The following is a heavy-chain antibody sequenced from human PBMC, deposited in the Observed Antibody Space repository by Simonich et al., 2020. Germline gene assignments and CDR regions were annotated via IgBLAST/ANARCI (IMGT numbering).Heavy chain of an antibody. CDR3: ARELKGVPVGWGSQIDI. D-gene: IGHD6-19*01. V-gene: IGHV1-2*06. CDR2: INPTSGGT. Sequence: QVQLVQSGAEVKKPGASVKVSCKAAGYTFTGAYMHWVRQAPGQVLEWTGQINPTSGGTNNAQRIQGRVTMTRATSISTAESELSRLRSDDTALYYCARELKGVPVGWGSQIDIWGQGTMVTVSS. CDR1: GYTFTGAY. J-gene: IGHJ3*02.